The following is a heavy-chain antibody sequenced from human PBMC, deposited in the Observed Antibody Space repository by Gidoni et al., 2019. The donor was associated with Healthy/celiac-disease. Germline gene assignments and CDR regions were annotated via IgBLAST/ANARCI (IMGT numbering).Heavy chain of an antibody. CDR2: INHGGST. Sequence: QVQLQQWGAGLVKPSETLSLTCAVYGGSFSGSYWSGIRQPPGQGMEWLGEINHGGSTNYTPSLKSRFTISVDTSKYQFSLQLSSVPAADTAVYYCARTGYSSGWYSREYYYFYGMDVWGQVTTVTVSS. CDR3: ARTGYSSGWYSREYYYFYGMDV. CDR1: GGSFSGSY. D-gene: IGHD6-19*01. J-gene: IGHJ6*02. V-gene: IGHV4-34*01.